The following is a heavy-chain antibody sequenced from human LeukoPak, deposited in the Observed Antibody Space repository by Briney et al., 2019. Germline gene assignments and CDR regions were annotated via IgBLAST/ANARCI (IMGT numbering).Heavy chain of an antibody. CDR2: VFTSGNN. D-gene: IGHD2-21*02. Sequence: SETLSLTCTVSGASISSFYWSWLRQPAGKGLEWIGRVFTSGNNNYNPSLKSRVTMSGDGSKNQFSLKLSSVTAADTAVYYCARVGDSATYFDYWGQGTLVTVSS. CDR3: ARVGDSATYFDY. CDR1: GASISSFY. V-gene: IGHV4-4*07. J-gene: IGHJ4*02.